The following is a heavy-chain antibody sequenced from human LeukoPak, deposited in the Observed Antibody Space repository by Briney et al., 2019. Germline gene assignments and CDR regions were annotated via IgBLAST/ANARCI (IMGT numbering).Heavy chain of an antibody. Sequence: ASVKVSCKASGYTFTSYAMNWVRQAPGQGLEWMGWINTNTGNPTYAQGFTGRFVFSLDTSVSTAYLQISSLKAEDTAVYYCARALKRGNYDILTGYWGGQGTLVTVSS. J-gene: IGHJ4*02. D-gene: IGHD3-9*01. CDR1: GYTFTSYA. CDR2: INTNTGNP. CDR3: ARALKRGNYDILTGYW. V-gene: IGHV7-4-1*02.